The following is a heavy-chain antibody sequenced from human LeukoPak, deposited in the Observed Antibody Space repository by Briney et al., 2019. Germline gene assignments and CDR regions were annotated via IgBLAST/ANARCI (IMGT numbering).Heavy chain of an antibody. CDR3: ARRRIAAADAAFDI. CDR2: MNPNSGNT. V-gene: IGHV1-8*01. D-gene: IGHD6-13*01. J-gene: IGHJ3*02. CDR1: GYTFTSYD. Sequence: GASVKVSCKASGYTFTSYDINWVRQATGQGLEWMGWMNPNSGNTGYAQKFQGRVTMTRNTSISTAYMELSSLRSEDTAVYYCARRRIAAADAAFDIWGQGTMVTVSS.